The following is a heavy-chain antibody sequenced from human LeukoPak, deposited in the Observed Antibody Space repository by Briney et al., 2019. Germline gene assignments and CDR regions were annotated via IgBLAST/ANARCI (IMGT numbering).Heavy chain of an antibody. V-gene: IGHV3-23*01. J-gene: IGHJ4*02. D-gene: IGHD3-10*01. CDR3: ARVRGSGSYYHLDY. Sequence: GGSLRLSCAASGFTFSSYAMSWVRQAPGKGLEWVSAISGSGGSTYYADSVKGRFTISRDNAKNSLYLQMNSLRAEDTAVYYCARVRGSGSYYHLDYWGQGTLVTVSS. CDR1: GFTFSSYA. CDR2: ISGSGGST.